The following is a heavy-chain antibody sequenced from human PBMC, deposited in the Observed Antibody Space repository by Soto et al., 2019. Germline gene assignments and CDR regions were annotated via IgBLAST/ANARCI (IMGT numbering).Heavy chain of an antibody. J-gene: IGHJ4*02. D-gene: IGHD5-18*01. CDR2: ISGSGGST. Sequence: GGSLRLSCAASGFTFSSYAMSWVRQAPGKGLEWVSAISGSGGSTYYADSVKGRFTISRDNSKNTLYLQMNSLRAEDTALYYCAKNLVGRWLQPDYWGQGTLVTVSS. CDR1: GFTFSSYA. V-gene: IGHV3-23*01. CDR3: AKNLVGRWLQPDY.